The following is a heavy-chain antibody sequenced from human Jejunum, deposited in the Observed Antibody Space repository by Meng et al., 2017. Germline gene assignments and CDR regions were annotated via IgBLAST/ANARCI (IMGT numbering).Heavy chain of an antibody. V-gene: IGHV3-74*01. Sequence: GESLKISCAASGFTFGAYWLHWLRQRPGEGPVWVSRISRDALHLYYADSVKGRFTISRDNAKDMLYLQMDSLTAEDSGVYYCARETLSGGSNCDFWGQGTLVTSSS. CDR2: ISRDALHL. D-gene: IGHD2-15*01. CDR3: ARETLSGGSNCDF. CDR1: GFTFGAYW. J-gene: IGHJ4*02.